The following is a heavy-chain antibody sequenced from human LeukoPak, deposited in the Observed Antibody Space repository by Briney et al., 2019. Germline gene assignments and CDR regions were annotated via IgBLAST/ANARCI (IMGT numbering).Heavy chain of an antibody. J-gene: IGHJ4*02. CDR2: IYDSGST. Sequence: SETLSLTCTVSGGSISSYYWSWIRQPPGKGLEWIGEIYDSGSTNYNPSLKSRVTISVDKSKNQFSLKLSSVTAADTAVYYCARGVAAAADSYFDYWGQGTLVTVSS. V-gene: IGHV4-59*12. CDR1: GGSISSYY. CDR3: ARGVAAAADSYFDY. D-gene: IGHD6-13*01.